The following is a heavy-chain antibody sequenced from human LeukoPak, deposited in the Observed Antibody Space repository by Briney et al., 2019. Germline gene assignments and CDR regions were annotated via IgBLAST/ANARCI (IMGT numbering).Heavy chain of an antibody. V-gene: IGHV3-30*04. CDR2: ISYDESKI. Sequence: GGSLRLSCAASGFTFSSYAMHWVRQAPGKGLEWVALISYDESKIHYADSVKGRFTISRDNAKNSLYLQMNSLRAEDTAVYYCAELGITMIGGVWGKGTTVTISS. CDR3: AELGITMIGGV. D-gene: IGHD3-10*02. CDR1: GFTFSSYA. J-gene: IGHJ6*04.